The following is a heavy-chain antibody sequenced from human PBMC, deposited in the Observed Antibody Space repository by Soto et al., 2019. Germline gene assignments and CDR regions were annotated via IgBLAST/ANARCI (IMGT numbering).Heavy chain of an antibody. J-gene: IGHJ4*02. D-gene: IGHD3-3*01. CDR2: MRYTGDA. CDR1: GGSISTYY. V-gene: IGHV4-59*08. CDR3: ARHDRSGGSYDF. Sequence: QVQLLESGPGLVKPSETLSLTCTVSGGSISTYYWSWVRPPPGEDLAWIGYMRYTGDAAYAPSRRSRVTTSLDTSKHQFSLRLGSVTAADTAGSYCARHDRSGGSYDFWGQGTLVTVSS.